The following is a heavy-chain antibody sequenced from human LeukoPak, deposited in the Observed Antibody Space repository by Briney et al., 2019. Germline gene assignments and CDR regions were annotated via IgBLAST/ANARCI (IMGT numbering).Heavy chain of an antibody. CDR3: ARGGAGVVVPAAPLSPSIMDV. CDR1: GGSISSGGYY. J-gene: IGHJ6*02. V-gene: IGHV4-61*08. Sequence: SETLSLTCTVSGGSISSGGYYWSWIRQHPGKGLEWIGYIYYSGSTNYNPSLKSRVTISVDTSKNQFSLKLSSVTAADTAVYYCARGGAGVVVPAAPLSPSIMDVWGQGTTVTVSS. D-gene: IGHD2-2*01. CDR2: IYYSGST.